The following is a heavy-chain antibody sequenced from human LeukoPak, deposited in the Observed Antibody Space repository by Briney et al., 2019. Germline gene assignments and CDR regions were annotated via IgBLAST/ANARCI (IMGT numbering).Heavy chain of an antibody. V-gene: IGHV5-51*01. J-gene: IGHJ6*02. Sequence: GESLKISCKGSRYSFTSYWIGWVRQMPGKGLEWMGIIYPGDSDTRYSPSFQGQVTISADKSISTAYLQWSSLKASDTAMYYCARHVIAAAGDYYYYYGMDVWGQGTTVTVSS. CDR1: RYSFTSYW. D-gene: IGHD6-13*01. CDR2: IYPGDSDT. CDR3: ARHVIAAAGDYYYYYGMDV.